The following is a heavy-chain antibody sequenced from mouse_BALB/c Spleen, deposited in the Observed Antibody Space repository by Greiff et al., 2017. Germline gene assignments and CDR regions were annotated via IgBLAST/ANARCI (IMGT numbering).Heavy chain of an antibody. D-gene: IGHD2-3*01. J-gene: IGHJ2*01. CDR1: GYSITSGYY. Sequence: EVQLVESGPGLVKPSQSLSLTCSVTGYSITSGYYWYWIRQFPGNKLEWMGYISYDGSNNYNPSLKNRISITRDTSKNQFFLKLNSVTTEDTATYYCARDRENTGYYAYFDYWGQGTTLTVSS. V-gene: IGHV3-6*02. CDR2: ISYDGSN. CDR3: ARDRENTGYYAYFDY.